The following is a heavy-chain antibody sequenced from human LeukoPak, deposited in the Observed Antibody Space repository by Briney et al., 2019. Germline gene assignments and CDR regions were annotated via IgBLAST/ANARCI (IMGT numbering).Heavy chain of an antibody. Sequence: GESLKISCKGSGYSFTNYWIGWVRQMPGKGLGWMGTIFSADSETRYSPSFQGQVTISADKSISAAYLQWSSLKASDTAMYYCASSTIAVAGTGGFDHWGQGTLVTVSS. CDR2: IFSADSET. CDR3: ASSTIAVAGTGGFDH. D-gene: IGHD6-19*01. J-gene: IGHJ4*02. CDR1: GYSFTNYW. V-gene: IGHV5-51*01.